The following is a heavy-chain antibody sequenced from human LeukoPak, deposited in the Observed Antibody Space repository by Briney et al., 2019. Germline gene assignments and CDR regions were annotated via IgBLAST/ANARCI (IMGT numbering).Heavy chain of an antibody. Sequence: PGGSLRLSCAASGFTFDDYAVHWVRQAPGKGLEWVSTISWNTGTTGYADSVKGRFTISRDNAKNSLYLQMNSLRAEDTAVYYCARGSYYDGSGYVNWYFDLWGRGTLVAVSS. CDR2: ISWNTGTT. D-gene: IGHD3-22*01. J-gene: IGHJ2*01. CDR3: ARGSYYDGSGYVNWYFDL. CDR1: GFTFDDYA. V-gene: IGHV3-9*01.